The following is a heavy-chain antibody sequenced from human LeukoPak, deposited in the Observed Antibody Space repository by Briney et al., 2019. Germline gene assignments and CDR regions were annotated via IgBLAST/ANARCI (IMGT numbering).Heavy chain of an antibody. V-gene: IGHV3-74*01. J-gene: IGHJ4*02. Sequence: GGSLRLSCAASGFTFSNDWMHWVRQAPGKGLVWVSCINTDGSTTTYADSVKGRFTISRDNAKNTLYLQMNSLRVEDTAVHYCARGRGGSYHYWGQGTLVTVSS. D-gene: IGHD1-26*01. CDR3: ARGRGGSYHY. CDR1: GFTFSNDW. CDR2: INTDGSTT.